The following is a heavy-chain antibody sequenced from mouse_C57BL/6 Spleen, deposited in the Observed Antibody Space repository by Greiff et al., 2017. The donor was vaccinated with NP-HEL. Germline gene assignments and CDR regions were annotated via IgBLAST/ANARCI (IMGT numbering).Heavy chain of an antibody. V-gene: IGHV5-17*01. D-gene: IGHD1-1*01. CDR2: ISSGSSTI. CDR1: GFTFSDYG. Sequence: VQLKESGGGLVKPGGSLKLSCAASGFTFSDYGMHWVRQAPEKGLEWVAYISSGSSTIYYADTVKGRFTISRDNAKNTLFLQMTSLRSEDTAMYYCARATTVVSYFDYWGQGTTLTVSS. CDR3: ARATTVVSYFDY. J-gene: IGHJ2*01.